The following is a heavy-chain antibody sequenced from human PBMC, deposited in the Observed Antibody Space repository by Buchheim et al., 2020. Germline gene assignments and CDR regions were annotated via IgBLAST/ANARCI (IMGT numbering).Heavy chain of an antibody. J-gene: IGHJ5*02. CDR1: GGSFSGYY. CDR3: ARDKGTYCGGDCYSSIGWFDP. CDR2: IYYSGST. V-gene: IGHV4-34*01. D-gene: IGHD2-21*02. Sequence: QVQLQQWGAGLLKPSETLSLTCAVYGGSFSGYYWSWIRQPPGKGLEWIGYIYYSGSTYYNPSLKSRVTISVDTSKNQFSLKLSSVTAADTAVYYCARDKGTYCGGDCYSSIGWFDPWGQGTL.